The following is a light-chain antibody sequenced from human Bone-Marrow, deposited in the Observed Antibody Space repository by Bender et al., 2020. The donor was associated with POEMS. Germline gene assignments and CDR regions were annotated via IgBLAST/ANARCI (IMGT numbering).Light chain of an antibody. V-gene: IGLV2-23*01. Sequence: QSALTQPASVSGSPGQSVTFSCTGSNSDVGAYNFVSWYQQHPGEAPQLIIYEGFKRPSGISNRFSGSKSGNTASLTISGLQAEDEADYYCCSYAGGGTWVFGGGTKLTVL. J-gene: IGLJ3*02. CDR3: CSYAGGGTWV. CDR1: NSDVGAYNF. CDR2: EGF.